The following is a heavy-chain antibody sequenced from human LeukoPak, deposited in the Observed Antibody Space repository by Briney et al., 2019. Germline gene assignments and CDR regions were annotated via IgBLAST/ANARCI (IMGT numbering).Heavy chain of an antibody. V-gene: IGHV3-7*01. CDR1: GFTVSSNY. CDR3: ARGITSGPRRYDVRNFDY. CDR2: INLDGSEK. J-gene: IGHJ4*02. Sequence: GGSLRLSCEASGFTVSSNYMSWVRQAPGKGLEWVANINLDGSEKYYVDSVKGRFTISRDNAKNSLYLHMNSLRAEDTAVYYCARGITSGPRRYDVRNFDYWGQGTLVTVSS. D-gene: IGHD5-12*01.